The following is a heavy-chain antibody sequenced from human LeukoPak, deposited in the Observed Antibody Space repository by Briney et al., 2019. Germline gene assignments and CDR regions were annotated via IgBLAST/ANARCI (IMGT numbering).Heavy chain of an antibody. CDR2: INPNSGGT. CDR3: ARVEHSGYDEPDY. J-gene: IGHJ4*02. D-gene: IGHD5-12*01. Sequence: ASVKVSCKASGYTFTGYYMHWVRQAPGQGLEWMGGINPNSGGTNYAQKFQGRVTMTRDTSISTAYMELSRLRSDDTAVYYCARVEHSGYDEPDYWGQGTLVTVSS. CDR1: GYTFTGYY. V-gene: IGHV1-2*02.